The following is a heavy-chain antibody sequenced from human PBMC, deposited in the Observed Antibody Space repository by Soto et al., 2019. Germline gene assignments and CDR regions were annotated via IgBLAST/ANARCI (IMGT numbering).Heavy chain of an antibody. CDR1: GDSVSSNSAA. CDR3: ARDRGIAVAGTLYFDY. V-gene: IGHV6-1*01. Sequence: SQTLSLTCAISGDSVSSNSAAWNWIRQSPSRGLEWLGRTYYRSKWYNDYAVSVKSRITINPDTSKNQFSLQLNSVTPEDTAVYYCARDRGIAVAGTLYFDYWGQGTLVTVSS. CDR2: TYYRSKWYN. J-gene: IGHJ4*02. D-gene: IGHD6-19*01.